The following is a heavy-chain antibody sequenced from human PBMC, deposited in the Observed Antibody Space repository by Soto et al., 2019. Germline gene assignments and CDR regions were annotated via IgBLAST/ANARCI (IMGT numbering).Heavy chain of an antibody. Sequence: PGGSLRLSCEASGFTFSSYRMNWVRQAPGKGLEWVAIIKKDGSEKYYVDSVKGRFTISRDNAKNSLYLQMNDLRAEDTAVYYCAGGSGWLIDYWGRGTLVTVSS. CDR1: GFTFSSYR. J-gene: IGHJ4*02. D-gene: IGHD6-19*01. CDR3: AGGSGWLIDY. CDR2: IKKDGSEK. V-gene: IGHV3-7*03.